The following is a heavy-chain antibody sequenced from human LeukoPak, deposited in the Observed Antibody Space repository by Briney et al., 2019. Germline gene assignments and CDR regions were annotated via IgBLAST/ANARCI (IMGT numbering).Heavy chain of an antibody. V-gene: IGHV3-13*01. D-gene: IGHD2-2*01. Sequence: PGGSLRLSCAASGFTFSSYDMHWVRQATGKGLEWVSAIGTAGDTYYPGSVKGRFTISRENAETSLYLQMNSLRAGDTAVYYCARGGRDVVVPAAMHIDYWGQGTLVTVSS. J-gene: IGHJ4*02. CDR1: GFTFSSYD. CDR2: IGTAGDT. CDR3: ARGGRDVVVPAAMHIDY.